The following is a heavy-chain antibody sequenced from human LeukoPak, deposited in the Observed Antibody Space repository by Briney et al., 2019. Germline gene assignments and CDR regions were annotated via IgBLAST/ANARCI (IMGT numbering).Heavy chain of an antibody. J-gene: IGHJ5*02. CDR3: ARGLRYSNEVWFDP. CDR1: GGPISSYY. D-gene: IGHD4-11*01. Sequence: SETLSLTCTVSGGPISSYYWSWIRQPAGKGLEWIGRIYTSGSTNYNPSLKSRVTISVDKSKNQFSLKLSSVTAADTAVYYCARGLRYSNEVWFDPWGQGTLVTVSS. V-gene: IGHV4-4*07. CDR2: IYTSGST.